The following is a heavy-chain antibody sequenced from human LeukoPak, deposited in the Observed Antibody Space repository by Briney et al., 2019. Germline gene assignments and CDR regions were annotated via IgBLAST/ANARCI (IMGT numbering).Heavy chain of an antibody. CDR1: GDSISTYY. D-gene: IGHD3-3*01. J-gene: IGHJ3*02. CDR3: ARDTRAFDI. Sequence: SETLSLTCNVSGDSISTYYWSWIRQPPGKGLEWIGYIYYSGSTNYNPSLKSRVTISVDTSKNQFSLKLSSVTAADTAVYYCARDTRAFDIWGQGTMVTVSS. CDR2: IYYSGST. V-gene: IGHV4-59*01.